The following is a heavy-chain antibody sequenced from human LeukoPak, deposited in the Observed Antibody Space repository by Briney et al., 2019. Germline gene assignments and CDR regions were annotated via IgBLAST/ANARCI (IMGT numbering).Heavy chain of an antibody. V-gene: IGHV1-69*06. CDR2: IIPIFGTA. J-gene: IGHJ6*04. D-gene: IGHD2-15*01. Sequence: GSSVKVSCKASGGTFSSYAISWVRQAPGQGLEWMGGIIPIFGTANYAQKSQGRVTITADKSTSTAYMELSSLRSEDMAVYYCARGVVAATHYYYYGMDVWGKGTTVTVSS. CDR1: GGTFSSYA. CDR3: ARGVVAATHYYYYGMDV.